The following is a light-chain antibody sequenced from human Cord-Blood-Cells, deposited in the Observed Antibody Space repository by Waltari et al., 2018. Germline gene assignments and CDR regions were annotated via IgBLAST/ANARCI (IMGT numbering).Light chain of an antibody. CDR2: DAS. V-gene: IGLV2-14*01. CDR3: SSYTSSSTWV. Sequence: QSALTQPASVSGSPGQSITLSCTGTSSHVGGYKYVPWYQQHPGKAPKLMIYDASNRPSGVSNRFSGSKSGNTASLTISGLQAEDEADYYCSSYTSSSTWVFGGGTKLTVL. J-gene: IGLJ3*02. CDR1: SSHVGGYKY.